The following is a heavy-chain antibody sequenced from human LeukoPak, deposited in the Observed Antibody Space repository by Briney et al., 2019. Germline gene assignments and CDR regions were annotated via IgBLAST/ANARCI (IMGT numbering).Heavy chain of an antibody. Sequence: GGSLRLSCAASGFSVRTNYMSWVRQAPGKGLEWVSVIDSGGTIRYADSVKGRFTISRDNSRDTLHLQMNSLRVDDTAVYYCVRAVHHLFYSDSSGYYGDAFDVCGQGTVVTVSS. V-gene: IGHV3-53*01. D-gene: IGHD3-22*01. CDR1: GFSVRTNY. CDR2: IDSGGTI. CDR3: VRAVHHLFYSDSSGYYGDAFDV. J-gene: IGHJ3*01.